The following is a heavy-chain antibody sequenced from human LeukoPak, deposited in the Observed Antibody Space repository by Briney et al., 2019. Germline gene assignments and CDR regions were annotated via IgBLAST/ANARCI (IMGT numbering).Heavy chain of an antibody. V-gene: IGHV4-59*01. CDR3: ARESTEDDAFDI. CDR1: GGSISSYY. J-gene: IGHJ3*02. CDR2: TYYTGST. Sequence: PSETLSLTCTVSGGSISSYYWSWIRQPPGTGLEWIGYTYYTGSTNYNPSLKSRVTISVDTSKNQFSLKLDSVTAADTAVYYCARESTEDDAFDIWGQGTMVTVSS.